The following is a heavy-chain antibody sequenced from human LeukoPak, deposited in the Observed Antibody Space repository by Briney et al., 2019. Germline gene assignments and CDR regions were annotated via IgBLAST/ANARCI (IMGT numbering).Heavy chain of an antibody. D-gene: IGHD1-7*01. J-gene: IGHJ4*02. CDR3: AKGSEELQDYLDH. CDR1: GYTFTRYY. CDR2: VNPSSGST. Sequence: ASVKVSCNASGYTFTRYYWHWVRQAPGQGLEWMGIVNPSSGSTNYAQKFQGTVTMTRDTSTSTVYMELTSLRSEDTAVYYCAKGSEELQDYLDHWGQGTLVTVSS. V-gene: IGHV1-46*01.